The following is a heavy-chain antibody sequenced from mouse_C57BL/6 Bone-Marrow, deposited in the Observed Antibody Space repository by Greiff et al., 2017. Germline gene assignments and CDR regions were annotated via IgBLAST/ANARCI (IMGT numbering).Heavy chain of an antibody. D-gene: IGHD2-10*01. V-gene: IGHV1-18*01. CDR3: ARAYYGNYWGFAY. J-gene: IGHJ3*01. CDR2: INPNNGGT. CDR1: GYTFTDYN. Sequence: EVQLVESGPELVKPGASVKIPCKASGYTFTDYNMDWVKQSHGKSLEWIGDINPNNGGTIYNQKFKGKATLTVDKSSSTAYMELRSLTSEDTAVYYCARAYYGNYWGFAYWGQGTLVTVSA.